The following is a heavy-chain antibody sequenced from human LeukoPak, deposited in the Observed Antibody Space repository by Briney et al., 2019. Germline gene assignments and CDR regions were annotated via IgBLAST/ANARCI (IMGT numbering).Heavy chain of an antibody. CDR1: GGSISSSSYY. J-gene: IGHJ6*02. D-gene: IGHD1/OR15-1a*01. Sequence: PSETLSLTCTVSGGSISSSSYYWGWIRQPPGKGLEWIGSIYYSGSTNYNPSLKSRVTISVDTSKNQFSLKLSSVTAADTAVYYCAATHRGTLAYYYYYGMDVWGQGTTVTVSS. CDR3: AATHRGTLAYYYYYGMDV. CDR2: IYYSGST. V-gene: IGHV4-39*07.